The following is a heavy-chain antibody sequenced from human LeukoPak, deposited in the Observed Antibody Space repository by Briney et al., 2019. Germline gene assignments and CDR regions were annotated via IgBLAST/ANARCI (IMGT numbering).Heavy chain of an antibody. Sequence: GESLKISCKGSGYSFTSYWIGWVRQMPGKGLEWMGIIYPGDSDTRYSPSFQGQVTISADKSISTAYLQWSSLKASDTAMYYCARLPYYYDSSGYHYGGYFDYWGQGTLVTVSS. CDR3: ARLPYYYDSSGYHYGGYFDY. D-gene: IGHD3-22*01. CDR2: IYPGDSDT. V-gene: IGHV5-51*01. CDR1: GYSFTSYW. J-gene: IGHJ4*02.